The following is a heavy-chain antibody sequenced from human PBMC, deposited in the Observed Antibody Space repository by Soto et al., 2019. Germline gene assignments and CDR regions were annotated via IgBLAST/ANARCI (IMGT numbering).Heavy chain of an antibody. CDR3: AKRGKWLVRSAVVVSSY. V-gene: IGHV3-23*01. J-gene: IGHJ4*02. D-gene: IGHD6-19*01. Sequence: GGSLRLSCAASGFTFSSYAMSWVRQAPGKGLEWVSAISGSGGSTYYADSVKGRFTISRDNSKNTLYLQMNSLRAEDTAVYYCAKRGKWLVRSAVVVSSYWGQGTLVTVSS. CDR1: GFTFSSYA. CDR2: ISGSGGST.